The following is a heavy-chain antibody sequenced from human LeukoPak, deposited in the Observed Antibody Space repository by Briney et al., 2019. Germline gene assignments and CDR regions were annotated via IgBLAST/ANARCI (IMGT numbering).Heavy chain of an antibody. CDR1: GGSISSSSYY. CDR3: AKVSGTGWYYYYGLDV. CDR2: IYYSGST. J-gene: IGHJ6*02. Sequence: PSETLSFTCTVSGGSISSSSYYWGWIRQPPGKGLEWIGSIYYSGSTYYNPSLKSRVTISVDKSKNQFSLKLSSVTAADTAVYYCAKVSGTGWYYYYGLDVWGQGTAVTVSS. D-gene: IGHD6-19*01. V-gene: IGHV4-39*07.